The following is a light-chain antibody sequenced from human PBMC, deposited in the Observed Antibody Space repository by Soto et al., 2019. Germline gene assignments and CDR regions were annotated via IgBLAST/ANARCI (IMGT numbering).Light chain of an antibody. CDR1: QDITW. V-gene: IGKV1-12*01. J-gene: IGKJ4*01. CDR3: QQADSLPLT. CDR2: AAS. Sequence: DIKMTQSPSSVSASVGDRVTITCRASQDITWLVWYQQNPGKAPKFLMSAASSSQSGVPSRFSASRSGTDFTLTISSLQAEDFATYFCQQADSLPLTFGGGTKVGIK.